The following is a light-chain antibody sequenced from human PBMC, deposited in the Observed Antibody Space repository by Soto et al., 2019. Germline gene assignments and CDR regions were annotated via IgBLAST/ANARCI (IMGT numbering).Light chain of an antibody. V-gene: IGLV1-44*01. CDR3: AAWDDRLNGYV. J-gene: IGLJ1*01. CDR1: SSNIGSNT. Sequence: QSVLTQPPSASGTPGQRVTISCSGSSSNIGSNTVNWYQQLPGTAPKLLIYGNNQRPSGVPDRFSGSKSDTSASLAISGLNSEDEAAYYCAAWDDRLNGYVFGTGTKLTVL. CDR2: GNN.